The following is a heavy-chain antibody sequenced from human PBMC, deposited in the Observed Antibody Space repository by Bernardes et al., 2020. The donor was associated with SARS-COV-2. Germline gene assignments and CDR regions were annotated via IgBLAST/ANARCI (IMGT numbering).Heavy chain of an antibody. CDR1: GYTFTDYY. J-gene: IGHJ3*02. Sequence: ASVKVSCKASGYTFTDYYIHWVRQAPGQGLEWMGWIYPKSGDTNYAQKFQGRVTMTRDTSISTAYMDLSRLRSDDTAMYYWVSVTLSQYDDFDKWGQGTLVTVSS. CDR3: VSVTLSQYDDFDK. CDR2: IYPKSGDT. V-gene: IGHV1-2*02. D-gene: IGHD4-4*01.